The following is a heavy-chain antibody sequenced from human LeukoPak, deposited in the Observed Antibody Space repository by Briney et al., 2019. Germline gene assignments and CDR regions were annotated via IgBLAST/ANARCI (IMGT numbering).Heavy chain of an antibody. D-gene: IGHD3-10*01. J-gene: IGHJ4*02. V-gene: IGHV1-69*02. CDR3: ASLPQQGEGDY. Sequence: GASVKVSCKVSGYTLTELSMHWVRQAPGKGLEWMGRIIPILGIANYAQKFQGRVTITADKSTSTAYMELSSLRSEDTAVYYCASLPQQGEGDYWGQGTLVTVSS. CDR1: GYTLTELS. CDR2: IIPILGIA.